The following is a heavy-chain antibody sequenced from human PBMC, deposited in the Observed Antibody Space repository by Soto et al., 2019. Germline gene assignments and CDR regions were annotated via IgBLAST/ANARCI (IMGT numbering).Heavy chain of an antibody. CDR3: ARDLGIVVVPAAINYMDV. Sequence: ASVKVSCKASGYTFTSYGISWVRQAPGQGLEWMGWISAYNGNTNYAQKLQGRVTMTTDTSTSTAYMELRSLRSDDTAVYYCARDLGIVVVPAAINYMDVWGKGTTVTVSS. D-gene: IGHD2-2*03. CDR1: GYTFTSYG. CDR2: ISAYNGNT. V-gene: IGHV1-18*01. J-gene: IGHJ6*03.